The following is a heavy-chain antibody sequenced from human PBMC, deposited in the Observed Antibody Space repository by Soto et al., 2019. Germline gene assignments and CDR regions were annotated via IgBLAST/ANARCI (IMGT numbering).Heavy chain of an antibody. D-gene: IGHD3-3*01. CDR3: ARDLWTGKDRNFDY. V-gene: IGHV1-18*04. Sequence: KVSCKASGYTFTSYGFSWVRQAPGQGLEWMGWISTYNGNTNYAQNLQGRITMTTDTSTSTAYMELRSLRSDDTAVYYCARDLWTGKDRNFDYWGQGTLVTVSS. CDR1: GYTFTSYG. CDR2: ISTYNGNT. J-gene: IGHJ4*02.